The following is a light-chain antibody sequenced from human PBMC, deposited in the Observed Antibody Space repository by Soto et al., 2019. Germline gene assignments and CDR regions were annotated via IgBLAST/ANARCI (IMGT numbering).Light chain of an antibody. J-gene: IGKJ5*01. CDR1: QSVSSY. V-gene: IGKV3-11*01. CDR2: DAS. CDR3: HQRSNWPTT. Sequence: EIVLTQSPATLSLSPGERATLSCSASQSVSSYLAWYQQKPGQAPRLLIYDASNKATGIPARFSGSGSGTDFTLTSSSLAPEDIAVYYCHQRSNWPTTFGQGKRLEIK.